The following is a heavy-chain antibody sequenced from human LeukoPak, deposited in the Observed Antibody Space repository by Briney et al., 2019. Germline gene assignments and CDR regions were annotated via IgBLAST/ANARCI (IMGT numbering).Heavy chain of an antibody. CDR3: VKRGIVGAHYFDY. J-gene: IGHJ4*02. D-gene: IGHD1-26*01. V-gene: IGHV3-21*01. CDR1: GFTFSSYS. CDR2: ISSTSSYI. Sequence: PGGSLRLSCAASGFTFSSYSINWVRQAPGKGLEWVSSISSTSSYIDYADSVKGRFTISRDNSKNTLYLQMSSLRAEDTAVYYCVKRGIVGAHYFDYWGQGTLVTVSS.